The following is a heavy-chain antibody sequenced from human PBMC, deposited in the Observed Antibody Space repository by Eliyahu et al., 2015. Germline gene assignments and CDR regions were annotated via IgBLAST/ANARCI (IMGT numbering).Heavy chain of an antibody. J-gene: IGHJ4*02. D-gene: IGHD1-26*01. Sequence: QVQLVQPGADVKQPGASVKVSCKASGYAFTNYDINWVRRASGQGLEWMGWVNPNSGNAGYAQQFQGRVTMTRDTSINTAYMELRSLRSEDTAVYYCGRAALLQGTLYFFDSWGQGSLVTVSS. CDR2: VNPNSGNA. CDR1: GYAFTNYD. CDR3: GRAALLQGTLYFFDS. V-gene: IGHV1-8*01.